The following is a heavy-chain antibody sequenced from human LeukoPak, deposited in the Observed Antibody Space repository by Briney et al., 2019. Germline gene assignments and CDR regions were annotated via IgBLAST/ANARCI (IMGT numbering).Heavy chain of an antibody. Sequence: SCKASGGTFSSYAMHWVRQAPGKGLDWVAVISYDGSDKYFADSLKGRFTISRDNTKNTLYLQMNSLRAEDTAVYYCARDNGHIYDFADYWGQGTLVTVSS. CDR1: GGTFSSYA. CDR3: ARDNGHIYDFADY. J-gene: IGHJ4*02. D-gene: IGHD3-22*01. V-gene: IGHV3-30*04. CDR2: ISYDGSDK.